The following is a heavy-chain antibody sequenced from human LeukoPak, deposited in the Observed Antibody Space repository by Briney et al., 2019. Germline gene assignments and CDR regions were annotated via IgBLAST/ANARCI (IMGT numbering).Heavy chain of an antibody. D-gene: IGHD6-13*01. V-gene: IGHV4-30-2*01. Sequence: SQTLSLTCTVSGGSISSGGYYWSWIRQPPGKGLEWIGYIYHSGSTYYNPSLKSRVTISVDRSKNQFSLKLSSVTAADTAVYYCARDRAAGTPPHYYYYYMDVWGKGTTVTVSS. J-gene: IGHJ6*03. CDR3: ARDRAAGTPPHYYYYYMDV. CDR1: GGSISSGGYY. CDR2: IYHSGST.